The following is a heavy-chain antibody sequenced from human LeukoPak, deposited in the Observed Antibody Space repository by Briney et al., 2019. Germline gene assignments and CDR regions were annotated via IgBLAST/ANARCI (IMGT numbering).Heavy chain of an antibody. Sequence: ASETLSLTCTVSGGSISSYSWSWLRQPPGKGLEWIGYILYSGSTNYNPSLKSRVTISLDTSKNQFSLNLTSVTAADPAVYYCARAGGIRGSALDLDYWGQGTLVTVSS. CDR2: ILYSGST. V-gene: IGHV4-59*01. CDR3: ARAGGIRGSALDLDY. CDR1: GGSISSYS. D-gene: IGHD3-10*01. J-gene: IGHJ4*02.